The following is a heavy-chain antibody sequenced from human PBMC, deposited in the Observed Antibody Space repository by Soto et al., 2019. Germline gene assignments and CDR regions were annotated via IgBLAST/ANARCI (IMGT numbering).Heavy chain of an antibody. Sequence: GGSLRLSCAASGFTFSSYVMSWVRQAPGKGLEWVSAISGSGGSTYYADSVKGRFTISRDNSKNTLYLQMNSLRAEDTAVYYCAKDLGYSSSPYFDYWGQGTLVTVSS. J-gene: IGHJ4*02. CDR2: ISGSGGST. CDR1: GFTFSSYV. CDR3: AKDLGYSSSPYFDY. D-gene: IGHD6-13*01. V-gene: IGHV3-23*01.